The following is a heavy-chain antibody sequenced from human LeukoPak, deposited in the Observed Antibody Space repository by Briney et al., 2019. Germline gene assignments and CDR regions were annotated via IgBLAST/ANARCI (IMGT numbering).Heavy chain of an antibody. Sequence: SVKVSCKASGGSFSNYAISWVRPAPGQGLEWMGGIIPIFGTANYAQKFQGRVTITAGESTSTAYMELSSLRSEDTAVYYCARGAVVTAIISLDAFDIWGQGTIVTVSS. V-gene: IGHV1-69*01. CDR1: GGSFSNYA. J-gene: IGHJ3*02. CDR2: IIPIFGTA. D-gene: IGHD2-21*02. CDR3: ARGAVVTAIISLDAFDI.